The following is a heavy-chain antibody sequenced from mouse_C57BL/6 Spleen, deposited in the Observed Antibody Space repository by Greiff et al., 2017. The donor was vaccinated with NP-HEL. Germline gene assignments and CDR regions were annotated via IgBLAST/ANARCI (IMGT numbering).Heavy chain of an antibody. J-gene: IGHJ3*01. D-gene: IGHD1-1*01. CDR1: GYTFTSYW. V-gene: IGHV1-64*01. CDR2: IHPNSGST. Sequence: VQLQQPGAELVKPGASVKLSCKASGYTFTSYWMHWVKQRPGQGLEWIGMIHPNSGSTNYNEKFKSKATLTVDKSSSTAYMQLSSLTSEDSAVYYCATYYGSPAWFAYWGQGTLVTVSA. CDR3: ATYYGSPAWFAY.